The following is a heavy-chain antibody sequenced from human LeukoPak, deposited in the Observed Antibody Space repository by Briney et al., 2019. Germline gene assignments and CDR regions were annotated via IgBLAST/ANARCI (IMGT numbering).Heavy chain of an antibody. Sequence: ASVKVSCKASGYPFITYAISWVRQAPGQGLEWMGWISANNGHTNYEQKLQGRITMTADTSANTAYMQLRSLRSDDTAVYFCARNSGPYLSDAFDIWGQGTLVIVSS. J-gene: IGHJ3*02. CDR3: ARNSGPYLSDAFDI. CDR2: ISANNGHT. V-gene: IGHV1-18*01. D-gene: IGHD1-26*01. CDR1: GYPFITYA.